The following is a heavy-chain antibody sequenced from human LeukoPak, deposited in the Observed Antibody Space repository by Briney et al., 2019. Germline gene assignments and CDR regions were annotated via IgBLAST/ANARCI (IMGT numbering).Heavy chain of an antibody. CDR1: GGSISSHY. Sequence: SETLSLTCTVSGGSISSHYWSWIRQPPGKGLEWIGYIYYSGSTNYNPSLKSRVTISVDTSKNQFSLKLSSLTAADTAVYYCARETYYDFWSGYYAGLFDYWGQGTLVSVSS. D-gene: IGHD3-3*01. CDR2: IYYSGST. J-gene: IGHJ4*02. CDR3: ARETYYDFWSGYYAGLFDY. V-gene: IGHV4-59*11.